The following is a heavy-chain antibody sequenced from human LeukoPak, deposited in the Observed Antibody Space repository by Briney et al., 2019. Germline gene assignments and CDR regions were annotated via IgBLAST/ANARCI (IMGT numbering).Heavy chain of an antibody. CDR2: INSDGSST. CDR1: GFTFSSYA. D-gene: IGHD3-10*01. V-gene: IGHV3-74*01. J-gene: IGHJ6*02. CDR3: ARDYGRSRDYGMDV. Sequence: GGSLRLSCAASGFTFSSYAMSWVRQAPGKGLVWVSRINSDGSSTTYADSVKGRFTIPRDNAKNTLYLQMNSLRAEDTAVYYCARDYGRSRDYGMDVWGQGTTVTVSS.